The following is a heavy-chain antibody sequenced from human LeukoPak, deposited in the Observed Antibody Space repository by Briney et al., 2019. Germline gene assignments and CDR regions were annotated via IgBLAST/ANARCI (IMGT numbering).Heavy chain of an antibody. J-gene: IGHJ4*02. CDR2: IHHSGST. V-gene: IGHV4-38-2*02. CDR3: ARSGMITFGGVIVSQLFDY. Sequence: PAETLSLTCTVSGYSISSSYSWGWIRQPPEKGLEWIGSIHHSGSTNYNPSLKSRVTISVDKSKNQFSLKLSSVTAADTAVYYCARSGMITFGGVIVSQLFDYWAQGTLVTVSS. CDR1: GYSISSSYS. D-gene: IGHD3-16*02.